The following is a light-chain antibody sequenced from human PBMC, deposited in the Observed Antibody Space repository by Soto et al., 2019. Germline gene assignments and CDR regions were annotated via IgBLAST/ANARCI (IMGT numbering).Light chain of an antibody. CDR1: QSISYY. CDR3: QQSYSTLWT. Sequence: DIQMTQSPSSLSASVGDRVTITCRASQSISYYLNWYQQKPGKAPKLLIYAASTLQSGVPSRFSGSGSATDFTLNISSLQPEDFATYYCQQSYSTLWTFGQGTKVEIK. CDR2: AAS. J-gene: IGKJ1*01. V-gene: IGKV1-39*01.